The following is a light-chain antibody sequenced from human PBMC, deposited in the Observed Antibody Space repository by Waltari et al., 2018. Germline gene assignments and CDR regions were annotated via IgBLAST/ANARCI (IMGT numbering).Light chain of an antibody. CDR3: AAWEASLSSWL. CDR2: YDY. CDR1: SSNIGHNS. Sequence: QSVLTQPPSVSGAPRQRVTISCSGSSSNIGHNSVNWYQQLPGKPPKLLIYYDYVLASGVSVRFYGSKSGTSASLAMAGLQSEDEAHYYCAAWEASLSSWLFGGGTKLTVL. V-gene: IGLV1-36*01. J-gene: IGLJ3*02.